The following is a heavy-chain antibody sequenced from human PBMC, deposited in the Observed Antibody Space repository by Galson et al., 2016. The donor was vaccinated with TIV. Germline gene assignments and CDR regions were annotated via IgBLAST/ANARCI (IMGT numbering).Heavy chain of an antibody. V-gene: IGHV5-51*01. CDR1: GYAFPTYW. J-gene: IGHJ4*02. CDR2: VYPGDSES. D-gene: IGHD6-19*01. CDR3: ARQANSGLDY. Sequence: QSGAEVKKPGESLKISCQASGYAFPTYWLAWVRQMPGKGLEWMGIVYPGDSESRYSPSLQGQVTFSVDKSSSTAYLQWSSLRTTDTAIYYCARQANSGLDYWGQGALVTVSS.